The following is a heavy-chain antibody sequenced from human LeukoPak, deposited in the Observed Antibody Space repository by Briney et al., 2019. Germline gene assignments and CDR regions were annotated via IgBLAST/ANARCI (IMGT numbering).Heavy chain of an antibody. V-gene: IGHV3-11*05. CDR2: MRRGSDYK. D-gene: IGHD6-6*01. J-gene: IGHJ3*02. CDR3: AKELGVRRAFDI. CDR1: GFNLNDYY. Sequence: SGGSLRLSCVGSGFNLNDYYMAWIRQTPGKGLQRVSYMRRGSDYKAYEDSVKGRSTISRDNGKNSLYLRMNSLPAEDTAVYYCAKELGVRRAFDIWGQGTMVTVSS.